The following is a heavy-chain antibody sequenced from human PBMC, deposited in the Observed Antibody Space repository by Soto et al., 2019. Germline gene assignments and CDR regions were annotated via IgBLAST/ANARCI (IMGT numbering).Heavy chain of an antibody. D-gene: IGHD4-4*01. CDR3: ARPRDYSNYDVPVNAIDMDV. J-gene: IGHJ6*02. CDR2: IDPSDSYT. Sequence: PGESLKISCKGSGYSFPSYWISWVRQMPGKGLEWMGRIDPSDSYTNYSPSFQGHVTISADKSISTAYLQWSSLKASDTAMYYCARPRDYSNYDVPVNAIDMDVWGQGTTVTVSS. V-gene: IGHV5-10-1*01. CDR1: GYSFPSYW.